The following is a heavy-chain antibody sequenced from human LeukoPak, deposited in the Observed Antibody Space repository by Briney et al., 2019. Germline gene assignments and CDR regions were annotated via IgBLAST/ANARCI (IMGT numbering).Heavy chain of an antibody. D-gene: IGHD3-22*01. CDR1: GGTFSSYA. V-gene: IGHV1-69*05. J-gene: IGHJ4*02. CDR2: IIPIFGTA. Sequence: GSSVKVSCKASGGTFSSYAISWVRQAPGQGLEWMGGIIPIFGTANYAQKFQGRVTITTDESTSTAYMELSSLGSEDTAVYYCASINPYYYDSSGYYYAFDYWGQGTLVTVSS. CDR3: ASINPYYYDSSGYYYAFDY.